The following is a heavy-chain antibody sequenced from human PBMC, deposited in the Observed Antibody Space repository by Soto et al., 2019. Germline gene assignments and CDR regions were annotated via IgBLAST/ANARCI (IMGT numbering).Heavy chain of an antibody. D-gene: IGHD3-22*01. CDR2: INPSGGST. CDR1: GYTFTSYY. J-gene: IGHJ5*02. Sequence: QVQLVQSGAEVKKPGASVKVSCKASGYTFTSYYMHWVRQAPGQGLEWMGIINPSGGSTSFEQKFQGRVTMTRDTSTDTVYMELSRLRSEDTAVYYCARAGGSGLRFYDSSEDNWFDPWGQGTLVTVSS. CDR3: ARAGGSGLRFYDSSEDNWFDP. V-gene: IGHV1-46*01.